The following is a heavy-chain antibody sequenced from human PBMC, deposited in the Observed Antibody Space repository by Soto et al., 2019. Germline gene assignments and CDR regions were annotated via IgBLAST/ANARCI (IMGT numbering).Heavy chain of an antibody. Sequence: QVQLQQWGAGLLEPSETLSLTCGISGGSFSGFYWSWIRQSPGKGLEWIGEINHSGTTHYNPSLESRVNIWIDTSKAQFSLNVNSVTAADTAIYYCARQVLQYNWMDPWGQGTLVSVSS. CDR2: INHSGTT. D-gene: IGHD1-1*01. CDR1: GGSFSGFY. CDR3: ARQVLQYNWMDP. J-gene: IGHJ5*02. V-gene: IGHV4-34*01.